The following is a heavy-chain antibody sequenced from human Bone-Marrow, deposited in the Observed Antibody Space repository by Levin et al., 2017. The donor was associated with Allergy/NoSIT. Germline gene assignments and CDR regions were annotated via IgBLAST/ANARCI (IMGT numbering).Heavy chain of an antibody. Sequence: GGSLRLSCAASGFTFSSYGMHWVRQAPGKGLEWVAVISYDGSNKYYADSVKGRFTISRDNSKNTLYLQKNSLRAEDTAVYYCAKGLGIQLHQNAFESWGQGTMVTVSS. D-gene: IGHD5-18*01. CDR2: ISYDGSNK. V-gene: IGHV3-30*18. CDR3: AKGLGIQLHQNAFES. J-gene: IGHJ3*02. CDR1: GFTFSSYG.